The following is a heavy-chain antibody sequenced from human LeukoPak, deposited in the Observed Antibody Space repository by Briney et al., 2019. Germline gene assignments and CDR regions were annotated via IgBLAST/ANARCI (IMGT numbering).Heavy chain of an antibody. Sequence: ASVKVSCKASGGTFSSNAISWVRQAPGQGLEWIGRIIPIFGTTKYAQKFQGRVTITTDETTSTAYMELSSLRSEDTAVYYCARDWDVDTAMVASWFDPWGQGTLVTVSS. CDR3: ARDWDVDTAMVASWFDP. CDR2: IIPIFGTT. D-gene: IGHD5-18*01. V-gene: IGHV1-69*05. J-gene: IGHJ5*02. CDR1: GGTFSSNA.